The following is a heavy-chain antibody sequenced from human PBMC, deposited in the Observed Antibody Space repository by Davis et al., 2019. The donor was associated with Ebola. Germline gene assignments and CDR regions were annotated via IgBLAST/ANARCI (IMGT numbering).Heavy chain of an antibody. CDR3: ARACVAEADTGDAFDI. D-gene: IGHD6-19*01. J-gene: IGHJ3*02. CDR2: ISNNAGYNK. V-gene: IGHV3-30*03. CDR1: GLIFSNYG. Sequence: GESLKISCEASGLIFSNYGMHWVRQAPGKGLEWVAVISNNAGYNKYYADSVKGRFTISIDNFKTTLYLQLNNLRTEDTAGYYCARACVAEADTGDAFDIWGQGIMVTVSS.